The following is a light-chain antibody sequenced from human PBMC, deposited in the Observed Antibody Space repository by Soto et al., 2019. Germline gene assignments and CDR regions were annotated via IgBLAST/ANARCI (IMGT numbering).Light chain of an antibody. Sequence: IQLTQSPSSLSASVGDRVTISFRASQDISSFLAWYQQKPGKAPKLLIFAASTLQSGVPSRFSGSGSGTDFTLTISSLQPEDFATYYCQQTESYPSTFGGGTKVDIK. CDR3: QQTESYPST. CDR2: AAS. CDR1: QDISSF. V-gene: IGKV1-9*01. J-gene: IGKJ4*01.